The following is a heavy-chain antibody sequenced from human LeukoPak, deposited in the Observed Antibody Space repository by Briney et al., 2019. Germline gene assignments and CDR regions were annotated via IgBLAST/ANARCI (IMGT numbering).Heavy chain of an antibody. CDR1: GGSISRSSYY. V-gene: IGHV4-39*01. J-gene: IGHJ4*02. CDR2: IFYSGGT. Sequence: SETLSLTCTVSGGSISRSSYYWGWIRQPPGEGVEWIVSIFYSGGTYYNPSLMSRVTISVDTSKNQFSLKLNSVTAADASVYYCARRGYTYGQFDYGGKGNLVTVSS. CDR3: ARRGYTYGQFDY. D-gene: IGHD5-18*01.